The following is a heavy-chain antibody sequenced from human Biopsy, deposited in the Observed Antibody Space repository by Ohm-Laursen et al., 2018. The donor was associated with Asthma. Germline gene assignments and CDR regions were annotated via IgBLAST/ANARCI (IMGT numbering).Heavy chain of an antibody. CDR3: SRDFTIGSGSPFHF. V-gene: IGHV3-21*01. Sequence: FLRLSCTASGFDLRDYTMNWVRQAPGKGLEWVASISSLSRYIYHATSLRGRFTISRDNAKRSLYLQMDSLRGDDTAVYYCSRDFTIGSGSPFHFWGRGTLVTVSS. CDR1: GFDLRDYT. J-gene: IGHJ4*02. CDR2: ISSLSRYI. D-gene: IGHD3-10*01.